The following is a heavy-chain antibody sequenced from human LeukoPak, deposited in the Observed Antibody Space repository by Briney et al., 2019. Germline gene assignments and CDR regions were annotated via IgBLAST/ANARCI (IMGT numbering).Heavy chain of an antibody. Sequence: SETLSLTCTVSGGSISSYYWSWIRQPPGKGLEWIGYIYYSGGTNYNPSLKSRVTISVDTSKNQFSLKLSSVTAADTAVYYCAGATVTLVDAFDIWGQGTMVTVSS. CDR3: AGATVTLVDAFDI. J-gene: IGHJ3*02. D-gene: IGHD4-17*01. V-gene: IGHV4-59*01. CDR1: GGSISSYY. CDR2: IYYSGGT.